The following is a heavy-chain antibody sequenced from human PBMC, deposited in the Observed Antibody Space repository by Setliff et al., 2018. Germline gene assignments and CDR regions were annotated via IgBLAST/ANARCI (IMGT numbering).Heavy chain of an antibody. CDR2: ISPHNGNT. V-gene: IGHV1-18*01. CDR3: SRLVRYCTTTTCQRASGAEF. D-gene: IGHD2-8*01. Sequence: ASVKVSCKASGYTFTDFGVSWVRQAPGQGLEWVGWISPHNGNTYYAPKFQGTVLMTADTSTTTAYLELRSLRSDDTAVYYCSRLVRYCTTTTCQRASGAEFWGQGTLVTVSS. J-gene: IGHJ4*02. CDR1: GYTFTDFG.